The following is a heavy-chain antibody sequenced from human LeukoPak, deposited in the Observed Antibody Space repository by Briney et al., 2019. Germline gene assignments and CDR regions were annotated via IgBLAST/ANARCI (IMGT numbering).Heavy chain of an antibody. CDR1: GGSIRSGGSY. Sequence: SETLSLTCTVSGGSIRSGGSYWAWIRQHPGKGLEWIGYIYYSGNTYYNPSLKSRLTISIDTSKNHFSLKLSSVGAADTAVYFCARAGGYSSSWYEDAFDVWGQGTKVTVSS. J-gene: IGHJ3*01. V-gene: IGHV4-31*03. CDR3: ARAGGYSSSWYEDAFDV. CDR2: IYYSGNT. D-gene: IGHD6-13*01.